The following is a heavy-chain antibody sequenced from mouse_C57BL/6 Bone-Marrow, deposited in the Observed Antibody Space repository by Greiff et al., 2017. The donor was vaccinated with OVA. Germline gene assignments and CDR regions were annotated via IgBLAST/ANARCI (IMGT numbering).Heavy chain of an antibody. V-gene: IGHV1-82*01. J-gene: IGHJ3*01. CDR3: ARDYGSSTGLAY. CDR2: IYPGDGDT. D-gene: IGHD1-1*01. CDR1: GYAFSSSW. Sequence: VKLMESGPELVKPGASVKISCKASGYAFSSSWMNWVKQRPGKGLEWIGRIYPGDGDTNYNGKFKGKATLTADKSSSTAYMQLSSLTSEDSAVYFCARDYGSSTGLAYWGEGTLVTVSA.